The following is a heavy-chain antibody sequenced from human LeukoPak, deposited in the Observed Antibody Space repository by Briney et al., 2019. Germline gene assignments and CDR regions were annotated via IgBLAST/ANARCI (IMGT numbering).Heavy chain of an antibody. Sequence: GSLRLSCAASGFTVSINYMSWVRQAPGKGLEWVSYISSSGSTIYYADSVKGRFTISRDNAKNSLYLQMNSLRAEDTAVYYCARSGGDDFWSGPMDVWGKGTTVTVSS. V-gene: IGHV3-11*04. J-gene: IGHJ6*03. CDR3: ARSGGDDFWSGPMDV. D-gene: IGHD3-3*01. CDR1: GFTVSINY. CDR2: ISSSGSTI.